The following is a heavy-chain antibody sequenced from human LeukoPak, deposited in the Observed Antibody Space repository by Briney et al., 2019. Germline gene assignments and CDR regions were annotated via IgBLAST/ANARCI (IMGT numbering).Heavy chain of an antibody. D-gene: IGHD6-13*01. Sequence: LSLICGVSGGSFSGYYWSWIRQPPGKGLEWIGYIYHSGSTYYNPSLKSRVTISVDRSKNQFSLKLSSVTAADTAVYYCARDSSPGIAAAGPDAFDIWGQGTMVTVSS. V-gene: IGHV4-30-2*01. CDR3: ARDSSPGIAAAGPDAFDI. J-gene: IGHJ3*02. CDR2: IYHSGST. CDR1: GGSFSGYY.